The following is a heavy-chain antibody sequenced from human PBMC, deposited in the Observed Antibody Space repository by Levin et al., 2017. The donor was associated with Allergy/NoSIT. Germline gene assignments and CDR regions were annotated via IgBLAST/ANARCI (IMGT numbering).Heavy chain of an antibody. V-gene: IGHV4-4*02. J-gene: IGHJ4*02. CDR3: ARDHGDYDSSGYYFDF. CDR2: IDHSGSA. D-gene: IGHD3-22*01. CDR1: GGSISSSNW. Sequence: SETLSLTCAVSGGSISSSNWWSWVRRPPGRGLEWIGEIDHSGSANYNPSLKSRVTTLVDKSKNQFSLKSNSVTAADTAVYYCARDHGDYDSSGYYFDFWGQGTLVTVSS.